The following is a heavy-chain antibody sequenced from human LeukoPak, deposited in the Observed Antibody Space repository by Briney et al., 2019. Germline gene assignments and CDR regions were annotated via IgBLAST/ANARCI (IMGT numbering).Heavy chain of an antibody. CDR2: IKQDGSEK. CDR1: GFTFSSYW. V-gene: IGHV3-7*01. Sequence: PGGSLRLSCAASGFTFSSYWMSWVRQAPGKGLEWVANIKQDGSEKYYVDSVKGQFTISRDNAKNSLYLQMNSLRAEDTAVYYCAYGRWLQYHAFDIWGQGTMVTVSS. CDR3: AYGRWLQYHAFDI. D-gene: IGHD5-24*01. J-gene: IGHJ3*02.